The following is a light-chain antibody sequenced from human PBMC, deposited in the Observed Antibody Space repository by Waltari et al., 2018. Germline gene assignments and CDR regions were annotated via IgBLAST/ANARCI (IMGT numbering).Light chain of an antibody. CDR3: SSYTSSSTLV. V-gene: IGLV2-14*01. J-gene: IGLJ2*01. CDR2: EVI. Sequence: QSALTQPASLAGSPGQSITISCPGPRSDAGGYHYVPWYQHFPGKAPKLLIYEVINRPSGISNRFSGSKSGNTASLAISGLQAEDEADYYCSSYTSSSTLVFGGGTKLTVL. CDR1: RSDAGGYHY.